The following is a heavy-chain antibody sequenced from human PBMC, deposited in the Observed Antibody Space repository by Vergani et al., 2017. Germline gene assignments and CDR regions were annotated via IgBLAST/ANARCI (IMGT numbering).Heavy chain of an antibody. CDR1: GYTFSNYY. Sequence: QVQVVQSGAEVKKSGASVKVSCKTSGYTFSNYYMHWVRQAPGQGLEWMGIINPSGGHTNYAQKFQGRVTMTRDTSTSTVYMELSSLRSEVTAIYYCARGDYGILTGYRYWGQGTLVTVSA. D-gene: IGHD3-9*01. V-gene: IGHV1-46*03. J-gene: IGHJ4*02. CDR3: ARGDYGILTGYRY. CDR2: INPSGGHT.